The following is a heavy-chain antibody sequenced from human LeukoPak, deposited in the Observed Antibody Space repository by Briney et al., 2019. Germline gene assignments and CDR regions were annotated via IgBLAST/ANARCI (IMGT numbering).Heavy chain of an antibody. D-gene: IGHD2-2*01. CDR2: INHSGST. CDR1: GGSFSGYY. V-gene: IGHV4-34*01. CDR3: AHAGYCSSTSCQASWFDP. J-gene: IGHJ5*02. Sequence: SETLSLTCAVYGGSFSGYYWSWIRQPPGKGLEWIGEINHSGSTNYSPSLKSRVTISVDTSKNQFSLKLSSVTAADTAVYYCAHAGYCSSTSCQASWFDPWGQGTLVTVSS.